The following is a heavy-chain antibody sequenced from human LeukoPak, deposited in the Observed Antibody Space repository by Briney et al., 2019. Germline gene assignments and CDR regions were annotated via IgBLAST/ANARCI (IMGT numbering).Heavy chain of an antibody. V-gene: IGHV3-53*01. CDR3: AKLDITMVRGVINSPFDI. CDR1: GFTVSSNY. CDR2: IYSGGST. Sequence: GGSLRLSCAASGFTVSSNYMSWVRQAPGKGLEWVSVIYSGGSTYYADSVKGRFTISRDNSKNTLYLQMNSLRAEDTAVYYCAKLDITMVRGVINSPFDIWGQGTMVTVSS. D-gene: IGHD3-10*01. J-gene: IGHJ3*02.